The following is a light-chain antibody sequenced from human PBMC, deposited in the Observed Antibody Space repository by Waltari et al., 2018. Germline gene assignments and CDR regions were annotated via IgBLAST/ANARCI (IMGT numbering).Light chain of an antibody. V-gene: IGKV1-5*01. J-gene: IGKJ4*01. CDR3: QQYNSYPLT. CDR1: QSISSW. Sequence: DIQMTQSPSTLSASVGDRVTITCRPSQSISSWLAWYQQKAGKAPKLLIYDASSFESGVPSRFSGSGSGTEFTLTISSLQPDDFATYYCQQYNSYPLTFGGGTKVEIK. CDR2: DAS.